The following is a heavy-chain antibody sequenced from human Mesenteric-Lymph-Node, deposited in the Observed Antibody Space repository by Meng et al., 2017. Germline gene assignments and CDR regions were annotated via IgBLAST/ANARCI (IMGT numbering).Heavy chain of an antibody. CDR3: ASARWDH. D-gene: IGHD4-23*01. V-gene: IGHV4-34*12. Sequence: QVQLQQWGAGLLKPSETLSLTCGVVGPSFSPNYWSWVRQPPGKGLEWVGEIFHDGSTNYNPSLKSRLTISVDTSRNQFSLKMTSVTAADTAVYYCASARWDHWGQGTLVTVSS. CDR1: GPSFSPNY. CDR2: IFHDGST. J-gene: IGHJ4*02.